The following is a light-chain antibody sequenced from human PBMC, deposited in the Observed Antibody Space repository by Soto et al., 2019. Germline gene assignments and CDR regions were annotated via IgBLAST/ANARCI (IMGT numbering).Light chain of an antibody. CDR2: GAS. V-gene: IGKV3-15*01. Sequence: EIVMTQSPATLSVSPGERATLSCRASQSISSNLAWYQQKPGQPPRLLIYGASTRATGIPAMFSGSGSGTEFTLTISSLQSEDFAVYYCQQYNNWPVFGQGTKWIS. CDR1: QSISSN. J-gene: IGKJ1*01. CDR3: QQYNNWPV.